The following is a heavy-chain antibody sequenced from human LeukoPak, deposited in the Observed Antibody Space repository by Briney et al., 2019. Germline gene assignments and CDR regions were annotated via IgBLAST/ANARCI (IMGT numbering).Heavy chain of an antibody. Sequence: GGSLRLSCVVSGFTFSNAWMSWIRQAPGKGLEWVSYISSSSSYTNYADSVKGRFTISRDNAKNSLYLQMNSLRAEDTAVYYCARGLYYYGSGNDAFDIWGQGTMVTVSS. J-gene: IGHJ3*02. D-gene: IGHD3-10*01. CDR1: GFTFSNAW. V-gene: IGHV3-11*06. CDR2: ISSSSSYT. CDR3: ARGLYYYGSGNDAFDI.